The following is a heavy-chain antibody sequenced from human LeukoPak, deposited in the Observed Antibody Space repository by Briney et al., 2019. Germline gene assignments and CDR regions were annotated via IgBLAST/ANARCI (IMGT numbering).Heavy chain of an antibody. CDR3: ARGGGLDV. CDR2: INHNGNVN. J-gene: IGHJ6*02. CDR1: GFTFSNYW. D-gene: IGHD3-16*01. Sequence: PGGSLRLSCVFSGFTFSNYWMNWARQAPGKGLEWVASINHNGNVNYYEDSVKGRFTFSRDNAKNSLYLQMSNLRAEDTAVYFCARGGGLDVWGQGATVTVSS. V-gene: IGHV3-7*03.